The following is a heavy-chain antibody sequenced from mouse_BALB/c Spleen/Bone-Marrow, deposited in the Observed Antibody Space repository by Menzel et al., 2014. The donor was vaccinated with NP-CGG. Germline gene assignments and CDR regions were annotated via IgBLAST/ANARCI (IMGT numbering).Heavy chain of an antibody. CDR2: INPDSSTI. CDR3: ARQGYYGSSDY. J-gene: IGHJ2*01. V-gene: IGHV4-1*02. CDR1: GFDFSRYW. D-gene: IGHD1-1*01. Sequence: EVKVVESGGGLVQPGGSLKLSCAASGFDFSRYWMSWVRQAPGKGLEWIGEINPDSSTINYTPSLKDKFIISRDNAKNTLYLQMGKVRSEDTALYYCARQGYYGSSDYWGQGTTLTVSS.